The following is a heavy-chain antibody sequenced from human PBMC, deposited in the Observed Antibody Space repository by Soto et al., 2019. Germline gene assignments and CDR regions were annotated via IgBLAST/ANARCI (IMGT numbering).Heavy chain of an antibody. V-gene: IGHV4-31*03. D-gene: IGHD6-25*01. J-gene: IGHJ4*02. CDR2: VYYRGST. CDR3: ARAGRPLHYFDY. CDR1: GDSLSSGGFY. Sequence: XLSLTCTVSGDSLSSGGFYWNWIRQHPGKGLEWIGYVYYRGSTYYNSSLKSRVIISIDMSKNQFSLKLSSATAADTAVYYCARAGRPLHYFDYWGQGALVTVS.